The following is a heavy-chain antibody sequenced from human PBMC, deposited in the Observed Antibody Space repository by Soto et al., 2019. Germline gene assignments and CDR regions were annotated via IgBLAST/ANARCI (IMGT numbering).Heavy chain of an antibody. V-gene: IGHV3-33*01. D-gene: IGHD3-16*01. CDR2: IWYDGSNK. CDR1: GFTFSSYG. Sequence: GGSLRLSCAASGFTFSSYGMHWVRQAPGKGLEWVAVIWYDGSNKYYADSVKGRFTISRDNSKNTLYLQMNSLRAEDTAVYYCARVKREDYVWGSQDYGMDVWGQGTTVTVS. CDR3: ARVKREDYVWGSQDYGMDV. J-gene: IGHJ6*02.